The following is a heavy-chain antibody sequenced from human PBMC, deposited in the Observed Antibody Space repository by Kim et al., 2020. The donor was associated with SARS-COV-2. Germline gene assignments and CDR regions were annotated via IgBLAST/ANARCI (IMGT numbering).Heavy chain of an antibody. V-gene: IGHV5-10-1*01. D-gene: IGHD3-10*01. J-gene: IGHJ1*01. Sequence: SLQGHVTISADKSISTAYLQWSSLKASDTAMYYCARRGVSSGSYPEYFQHWGQGTLVTVSS. CDR3: ARRGVSSGSYPEYFQH.